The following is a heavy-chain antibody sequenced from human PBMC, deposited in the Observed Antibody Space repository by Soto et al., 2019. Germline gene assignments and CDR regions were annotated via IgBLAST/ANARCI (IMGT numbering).Heavy chain of an antibody. CDR2: IDPSDSYT. CDR1: GYSFTSYW. CDR3: ERLGHSSGVDV. V-gene: IGHV5-10-1*03. J-gene: IGHJ6*02. Sequence: EVQLVQSGAEVKKPGESLRISCKGSGYSFTSYWISWVRQMPGKGLEWMERIDPSDSYTNYSPSFQGHVTISADKSISTASLQWRSMKTSDTAMYSCERLGHSSGVDVWGQGTTVTVSS. D-gene: IGHD6-19*01.